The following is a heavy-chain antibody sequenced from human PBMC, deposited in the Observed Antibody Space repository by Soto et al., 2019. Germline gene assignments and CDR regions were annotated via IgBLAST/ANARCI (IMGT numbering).Heavy chain of an antibody. V-gene: IGHV6-1*01. CDR2: TYYRSKWYN. CDR3: ARLVFSSSSLFWVPGFDSYYGMDV. D-gene: IGHD6-6*01. Sequence: PSQTLSLTCAISGDSVSSNSAAWNWIRQSPSRGLEWLGRTYYRSKWYNDYAVSVKSRITINPDTSKNQFSLQLNSVTPEDTAVYYCARLVFSSSSLFWVPGFDSYYGMDVWGQGTTVTVSS. CDR1: GDSVSSNSAA. J-gene: IGHJ6*02.